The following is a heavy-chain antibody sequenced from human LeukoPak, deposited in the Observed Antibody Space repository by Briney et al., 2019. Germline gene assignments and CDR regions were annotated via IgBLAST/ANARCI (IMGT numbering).Heavy chain of an antibody. Sequence: GGSLRLSCAASGFTFRRHWMSWVRQAQGKGLEWVSSISDDAATTYYADSVKGRFTISRDNSKNTLYLQMSSLRAEDTALYYCAKDLRYRSYCSSYSCYLSIDSWGQGTLVTVSS. CDR3: AKDLRYRSYCSSYSCYLSIDS. CDR1: GFTFRRHW. V-gene: IGHV3-23*01. J-gene: IGHJ4*02. CDR2: ISDDAATT. D-gene: IGHD2-2*01.